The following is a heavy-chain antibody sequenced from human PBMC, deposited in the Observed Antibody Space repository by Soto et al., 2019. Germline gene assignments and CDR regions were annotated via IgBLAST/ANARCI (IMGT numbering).Heavy chain of an antibody. CDR1: GGSINYSY. D-gene: IGHD3-10*01. Sequence: SETLSLTCTVSGGSINYSYWTWIRQIRWKGLEWIGYISYPGSANYNASLKSRLTLSVETSKNQCSLKLSSVTVADTAVYYCARDGSITANWIDPWGQGAVVTAPQ. CDR3: ARDGSITANWIDP. CDR2: ISYPGSA. V-gene: IGHV4-59*12. J-gene: IGHJ5*02.